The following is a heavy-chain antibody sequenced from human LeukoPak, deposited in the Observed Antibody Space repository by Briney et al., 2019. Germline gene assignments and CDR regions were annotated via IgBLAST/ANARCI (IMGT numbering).Heavy chain of an antibody. Sequence: GGSLRLSCAASGFTFSSYAMSWVRQAPGKGLEWVPAISGSGGSTYYADSVKGRFTISRDNSKNTLYLQMNSLRAEDTAVYYCAKERYYYDSSGYLDPWGQGTLVTVSS. V-gene: IGHV3-23*01. CDR3: AKERYYYDSSGYLDP. CDR1: GFTFSSYA. D-gene: IGHD3-22*01. J-gene: IGHJ4*02. CDR2: ISGSGGST.